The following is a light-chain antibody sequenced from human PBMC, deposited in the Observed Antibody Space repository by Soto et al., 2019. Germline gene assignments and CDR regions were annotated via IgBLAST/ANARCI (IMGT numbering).Light chain of an antibody. Sequence: EVVMTQSPATLSLSPGEGATLSCRASESVGSNLAWYQQKPGQAPRLLIYGASTRATGVPARFSGSGSGTEYTITISSLQSEDFAIYYCQQYNNWPPLTFGGGTKVEIK. J-gene: IGKJ4*01. V-gene: IGKV3-15*01. CDR3: QQYNNWPPLT. CDR1: ESVGSN. CDR2: GAS.